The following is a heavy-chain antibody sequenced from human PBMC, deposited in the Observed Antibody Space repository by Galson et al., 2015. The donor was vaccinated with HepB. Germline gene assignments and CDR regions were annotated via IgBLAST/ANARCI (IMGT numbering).Heavy chain of an antibody. CDR2: INWNGGST. J-gene: IGHJ4*02. Sequence: SLRLSCAASGFTFDDYGLSWVRQAPGKGLEWVSGINWNGGSTGYADSVKGRFTISRDNAKKSLYLQMNSLRDEDMALYYCVRASGTGWYYEYYFDYWGQGTLVTVSS. CDR1: GFTFDDYG. CDR3: VRASGTGWYYEYYFDY. V-gene: IGHV3-20*04. D-gene: IGHD6-19*01.